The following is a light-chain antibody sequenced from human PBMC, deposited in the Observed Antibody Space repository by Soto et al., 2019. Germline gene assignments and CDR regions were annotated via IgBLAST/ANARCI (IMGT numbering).Light chain of an antibody. J-gene: IGKJ4*01. CDR1: QGISSA. CDR3: QQFNIYPFT. V-gene: IGKV1-13*02. Sequence: AIQLTQSPSSLSASVGDRVTITCRASQGISSALAWCQQKPGKAPKLLIYDASSLESGVPSRFSGSGSGTDFTLTISSLQPEDFATYYCQQFNIYPFTFGGGTKV. CDR2: DAS.